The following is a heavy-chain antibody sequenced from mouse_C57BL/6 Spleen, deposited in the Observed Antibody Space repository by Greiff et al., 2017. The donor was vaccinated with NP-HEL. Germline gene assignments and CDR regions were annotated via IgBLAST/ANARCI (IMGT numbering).Heavy chain of an antibody. CDR3: TSEGPTIVTTGYFDV. CDR1: GYTFTDYE. CDR2: IDPETGGT. D-gene: IGHD2-5*01. Sequence: QVQLQQSGAELVRPGASVTLSCKASGYTFTDYEMHWVKQTPVHGLEWIGAIDPETGGTAYNQKFKGKAILTADKSSSTAYMELRSLTSEDSAVYYCTSEGPTIVTTGYFDVWGTGTTVTVSS. J-gene: IGHJ1*03. V-gene: IGHV1-15*01.